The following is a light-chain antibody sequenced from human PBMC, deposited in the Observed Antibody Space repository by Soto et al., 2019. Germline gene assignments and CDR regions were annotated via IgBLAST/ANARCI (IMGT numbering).Light chain of an antibody. J-gene: IGKJ4*01. V-gene: IGKV3-20*01. CDR1: QSISSY. CDR3: QQYGSSPLT. Sequence: EIVLTQSPSTLSLSPGERATLSCWASQSISSYLAWYQQKPGQAPRLLIYGAFSRATGIPDRFSGGGSGTDFTLTISRLEPEDFAVYYCQQYGSSPLTFGGGTKVDIK. CDR2: GAF.